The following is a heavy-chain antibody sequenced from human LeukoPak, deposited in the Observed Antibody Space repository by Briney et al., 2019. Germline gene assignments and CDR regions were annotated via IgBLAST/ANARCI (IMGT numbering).Heavy chain of an antibody. CDR1: GFTFSSYA. D-gene: IGHD3-3*01. Sequence: GGTLRLSCAASGFTFSSYAMHWVRQPPGKGLEYVSAISSNGDSTYYANSVKGRFTISRDNSKNTLYLQMGSLRAEDMAVYYCARGYDFWSGYWSHSDYWGQGTLVTVSS. CDR2: ISSNGDST. V-gene: IGHV3-64*01. CDR3: ARGYDFWSGYWSHSDY. J-gene: IGHJ4*02.